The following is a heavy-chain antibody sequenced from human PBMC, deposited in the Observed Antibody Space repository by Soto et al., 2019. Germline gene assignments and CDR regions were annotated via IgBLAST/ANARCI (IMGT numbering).Heavy chain of an antibody. CDR3: ARGVSIVGATRPTGQVLGY. D-gene: IGHD1-26*01. CDR1: GYTFTSYY. CDR2: INPSGGST. Sequence: QVQLVQSGAEVKKPGASVKVSCKASGYTFTSYYMHWVRQAPGQGLEWMGIINPSGGSTSYAQKFQGRVTMTRDTSTSTVYMELSSLRSEDTAVYYCARGVSIVGATRPTGQVLGYWGQGTLVTVSS. V-gene: IGHV1-46*01. J-gene: IGHJ4*02.